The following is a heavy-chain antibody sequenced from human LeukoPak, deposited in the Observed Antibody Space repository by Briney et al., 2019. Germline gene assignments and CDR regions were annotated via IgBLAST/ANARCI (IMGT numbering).Heavy chain of an antibody. D-gene: IGHD2-2*01. CDR3: ARGGVVPAAMGAGDHYYYGMDV. Sequence: PSETLSLTCAVYGGSFSGYYWSWIRQPPGKGLEWIGEINHSGSTNYNPSLKSRVTISVDTSKNQFSLKLSSVTAADTAVYYCARGGVVPAAMGAGDHYYYGMDVWGQGTTVTVSS. CDR2: INHSGST. J-gene: IGHJ6*02. CDR1: GGSFSGYY. V-gene: IGHV4-34*01.